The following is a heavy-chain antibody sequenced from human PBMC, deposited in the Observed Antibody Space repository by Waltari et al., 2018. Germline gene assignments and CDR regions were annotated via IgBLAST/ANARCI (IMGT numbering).Heavy chain of an antibody. D-gene: IGHD3-22*01. Sequence: QVHLQQWGAGLLKPSETLSLPCAVYGWSFSGYYWSWIRQPPGKGLEWIEEINHSGSTNYNPSLKSRVTISVDTSKNQFSLKLSSVTAADTAVYYCARPLDSSGPFDYWGQGTLVTVSS. V-gene: IGHV4-34*01. CDR1: GWSFSGYY. J-gene: IGHJ4*02. CDR3: ARPLDSSGPFDY. CDR2: INHSGST.